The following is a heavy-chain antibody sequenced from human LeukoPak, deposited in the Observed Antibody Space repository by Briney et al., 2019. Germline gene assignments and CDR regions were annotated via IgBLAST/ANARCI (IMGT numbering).Heavy chain of an antibody. CDR3: ARDSHDKFDY. J-gene: IGHJ4*02. CDR1: GGSFSGYY. CDR2: INHSGST. Sequence: PSETLSLTCAVYGGSFSGYYWSWIRQPPGKGLEWIGEINHSGSTNYNPSLKSRVTISVDTSKNQFSLKLSSVTAADTAVYYCARDSHDKFDYWGQGTLVTVSS. V-gene: IGHV4-34*01. D-gene: IGHD6-13*01.